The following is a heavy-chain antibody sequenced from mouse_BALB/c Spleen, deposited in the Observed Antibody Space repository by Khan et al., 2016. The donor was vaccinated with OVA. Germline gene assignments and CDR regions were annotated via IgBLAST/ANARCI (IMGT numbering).Heavy chain of an antibody. D-gene: IGHD4-1*01. CDR3: AMGRTY. Sequence: EVQLVASGPGLVKPSQSLSLTCTVTGYSITSDYAWNWIRQFPGNKLEWMGYISYSGRTSYNPSLKSRISVTRDTSKNQFFLQLNSVTTEDTATYYGAMGRTYWGQGTLVTVSA. CDR2: ISYSGRT. V-gene: IGHV3-2*02. J-gene: IGHJ3*01. CDR1: GYSITSDYA.